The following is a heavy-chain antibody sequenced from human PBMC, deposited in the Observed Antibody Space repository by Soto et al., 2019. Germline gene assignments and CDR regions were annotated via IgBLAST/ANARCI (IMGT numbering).Heavy chain of an antibody. J-gene: IGHJ6*02. CDR3: ARGQQLGYYYYGMDV. V-gene: IGHV4-34*01. D-gene: IGHD6-13*01. CDR1: GGSFSGYY. CDR2: INHSGST. Sequence: SETLSLTCAVYGGSFSGYYWTWIRQPPGTGLEWIGEINHSGSTNYNPSLKSRVTISVDTSKNQFSLKLTSVTAADTAVYYCARGQQLGYYYYGMDVWGQGTTVTVSS.